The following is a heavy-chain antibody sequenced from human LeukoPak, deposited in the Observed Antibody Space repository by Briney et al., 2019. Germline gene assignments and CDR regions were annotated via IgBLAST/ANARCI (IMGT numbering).Heavy chain of an antibody. CDR2: IKQGGSEK. J-gene: IGHJ4*02. CDR1: GFTFSGSW. Sequence: SGGSLRLSCAASGFTFSGSWMSWVRQAPGKGLEWVANIKQGGSEKYYVDSVKGRFTISRDNAKNSLYLQMNSLRAEDTAVYYCARGGSSYEYWGQGTLVTVSS. V-gene: IGHV3-7*01. CDR3: ARGGSSYEY. D-gene: IGHD6-19*01.